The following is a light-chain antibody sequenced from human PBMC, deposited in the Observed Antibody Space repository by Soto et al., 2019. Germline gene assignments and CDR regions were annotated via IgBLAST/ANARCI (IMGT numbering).Light chain of an antibody. V-gene: IGKV3D-15*01. CDR2: DVS. Sequence: EIVMTQSPATLSVSPVERATLSCWASRSVSSNLAWYQQKPGQAPRLLIYDVSTRATGIPTRFSGSGSGTEFTLTISSLQSEDFAAYYCQQYNNWPLTFGGGTKV. J-gene: IGKJ4*01. CDR1: RSVSSN. CDR3: QQYNNWPLT.